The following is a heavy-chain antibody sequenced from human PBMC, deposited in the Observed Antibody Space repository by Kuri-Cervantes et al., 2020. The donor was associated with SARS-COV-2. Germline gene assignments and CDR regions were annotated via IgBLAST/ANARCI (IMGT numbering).Heavy chain of an antibody. D-gene: IGHD5-18*01. CDR1: GNTLTELP. V-gene: IGHV1-2*02. CDR3: ARDWGWIQLWPTDAFDI. CDR2: INPNSGGT. Sequence: ASVKVSCKVSGNTLTELPLHWVRQAPGQGLEWMGWINPNSGGTNYAQKFQGRVTMTRDTSISTAYMELSRLRSDDTAVYYCARDWGWIQLWPTDAFDIWGQGTMVTVSS. J-gene: IGHJ3*02.